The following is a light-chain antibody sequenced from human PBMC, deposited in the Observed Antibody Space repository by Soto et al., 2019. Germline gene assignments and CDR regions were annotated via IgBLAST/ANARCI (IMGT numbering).Light chain of an antibody. V-gene: IGKV1-39*01. CDR2: AAS. J-gene: IGKJ1*01. CDR1: QSIRIY. Sequence: DIQMTPSPSSLSASVGDRVTITCRASQSIRIYLNWYQHKPGKAPELLIFAASSLQSGVPSRFSGGGSETDFTLTISSLQPEDFATYYCQQSGDTPPWTVGQGTKVELK. CDR3: QQSGDTPPWT.